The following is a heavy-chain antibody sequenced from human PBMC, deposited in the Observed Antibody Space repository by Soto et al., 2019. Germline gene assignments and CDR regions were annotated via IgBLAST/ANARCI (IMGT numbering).Heavy chain of an antibody. Sequence: QISLKASGPTLVKPTQTITLTCTFSEFSLSASGGGEGWIRQPPGQNVEWLALIYWDDDKRYSPSLKSRLTITKDTSKNQVVLTMTNMDPVDTATYYCAQVALAAPVGYFDYWGQGTLVTVSS. J-gene: IGHJ4*02. CDR1: EFSLSASGGG. CDR3: AQVALAAPVGYFDY. V-gene: IGHV2-5*02. D-gene: IGHD6-19*01. CDR2: IYWDDDK.